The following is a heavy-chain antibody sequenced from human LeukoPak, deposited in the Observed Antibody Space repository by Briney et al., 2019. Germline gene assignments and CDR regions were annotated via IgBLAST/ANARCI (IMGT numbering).Heavy chain of an antibody. D-gene: IGHD4/OR15-4a*01. CDR3: VRIPNSANFPNWFDP. Sequence: GGSLRLSCAASGFTFSTSTMNWVRQAPGKGLEWVSSISSSSSNIYYADSVRGRFTISRDNAKNSLYLQMNSLVVEDTAVYYCVRIPNSANFPNWFDPWGQGTLVTVSS. CDR1: GFTFSTST. V-gene: IGHV3-21*01. J-gene: IGHJ5*02. CDR2: ISSSSSNI.